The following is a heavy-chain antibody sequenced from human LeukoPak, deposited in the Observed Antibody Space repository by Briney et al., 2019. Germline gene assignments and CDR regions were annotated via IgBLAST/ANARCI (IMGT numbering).Heavy chain of an antibody. Sequence: SETLSLTCTVSGGSISSYYWSWIRQPPGKGLEWIGYIYYSGSTDYNPSLKSRVTISVDTSKNQFSLKLSSVTAADTAVYYCARAVWRYCSSTSCRNWFDPWGQGTLVTVSS. CDR2: IYYSGST. CDR1: GGSISSYY. CDR3: ARAVWRYCSSTSCRNWFDP. D-gene: IGHD2-2*01. J-gene: IGHJ5*02. V-gene: IGHV4-59*01.